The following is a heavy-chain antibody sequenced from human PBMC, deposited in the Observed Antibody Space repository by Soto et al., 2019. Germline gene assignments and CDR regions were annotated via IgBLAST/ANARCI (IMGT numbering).Heavy chain of an antibody. Sequence: ASVKVSCKASGYTFTSYAMHWVRQAPGQRLEWMGWINAGNGNTKYSQKFQGRVTITRDTSASTAYMELSSLRSEDTAVYYCARKVGSSWISVEYFQHWGQGTLVTVSS. CDR2: INAGNGNT. V-gene: IGHV1-3*01. CDR3: ARKVGSSWISVEYFQH. CDR1: GYTFTSYA. D-gene: IGHD6-13*01. J-gene: IGHJ1*01.